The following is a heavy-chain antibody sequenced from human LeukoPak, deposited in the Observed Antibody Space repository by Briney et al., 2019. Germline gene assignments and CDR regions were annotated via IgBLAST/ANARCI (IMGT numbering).Heavy chain of an antibody. J-gene: IGHJ4*02. Sequence: GGSLRLSCAASGFTFSSYAMSWVRQAPGKGLEWVSGISGSGDNTYYADSVKGRFTISRDNSKNTLYLQMNSLRAEDTAVYYCAREADSSGYYREFDYWGQGTLVTVSS. CDR1: GFTFSSYA. V-gene: IGHV3-23*01. CDR3: AREADSSGYYREFDY. D-gene: IGHD3-22*01. CDR2: ISGSGDNT.